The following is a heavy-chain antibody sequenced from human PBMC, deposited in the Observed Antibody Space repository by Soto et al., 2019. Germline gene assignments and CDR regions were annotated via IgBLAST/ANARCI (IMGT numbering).Heavy chain of an antibody. Sequence: QLQLQESGPGLVKPSETLSLTCTVSGVSISGTSYYWGWIRQTPAKGLGGIGTIYYSGETFYNPSLQSRVTISIDPSKNHFSLNLTSVAAADTAIYYCARHGSFWGQGALVTVSS. V-gene: IGHV4-39*01. J-gene: IGHJ1*01. D-gene: IGHD3-16*02. CDR3: ARHGSF. CDR2: IYYSGET. CDR1: GVSISGTSYY.